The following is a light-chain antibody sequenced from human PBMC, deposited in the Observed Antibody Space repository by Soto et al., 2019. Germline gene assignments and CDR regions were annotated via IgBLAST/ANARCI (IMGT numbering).Light chain of an antibody. V-gene: IGLV1-44*01. J-gene: IGLJ3*02. CDR3: AAWYDSLNGVV. CDR1: SSTIGSKT. Sequence: QSVLTQPPSASGTPGQRVTISCSGSSSTIGSKTLNWYQHLPGSAPKLLIYTTNQRPSGVPDRFSGSKSGTSASLAISGLQPEDEADYYCAAWYDSLNGVVFGGGTTLTVL. CDR2: TTN.